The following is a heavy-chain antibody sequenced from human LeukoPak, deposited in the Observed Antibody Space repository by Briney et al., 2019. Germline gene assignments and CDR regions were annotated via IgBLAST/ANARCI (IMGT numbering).Heavy chain of an antibody. V-gene: IGHV3-43*02. Sequence: SGGSLRLSCAAPGFTFHNYAIHWVRQAPGKGLEWVSLTSGDGITTYFADSVKGRFTISRDNSKSSLFLQMNSLRTEDTALYYCARDHVYGGADYWGQGTLVTVSS. CDR1: GFTFHNYA. CDR3: ARDHVYGGADY. CDR2: TSGDGITT. J-gene: IGHJ4*02. D-gene: IGHD5/OR15-5a*01.